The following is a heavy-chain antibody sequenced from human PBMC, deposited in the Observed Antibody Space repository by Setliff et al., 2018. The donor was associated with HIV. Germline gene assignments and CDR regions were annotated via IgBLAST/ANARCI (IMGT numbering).Heavy chain of an antibody. J-gene: IGHJ4*02. Sequence: PGGSLRLSCAASGFTFSSYAMSWVRQAPGKGLEWVSAISGSGGSTHYADSVKGRFTISRDNSKNTLYLQMNSLRAEDTAVYYCAKSIVVITTVFDYWGQGTLVTVSS. CDR3: AKSIVVITTVFDY. CDR1: GFTFSSYA. D-gene: IGHD3-22*01. CDR2: ISGSGGST. V-gene: IGHV3-23*01.